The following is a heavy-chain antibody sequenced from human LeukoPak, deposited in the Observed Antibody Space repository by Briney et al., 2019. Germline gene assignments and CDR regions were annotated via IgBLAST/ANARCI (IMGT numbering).Heavy chain of an antibody. Sequence: SVKVSCKASGGTFSSYAISWVRQAPGQGLEWMGRIIPILGIANYAQKFQGRVTITADKSTSTAYMELSSLRSEDTAVYYCARVFSGGCYPTPDAWGEGTTVSVSS. J-gene: IGHJ6*04. CDR2: IIPILGIA. V-gene: IGHV1-69*04. CDR1: GGTFSSYA. CDR3: ARVFSGGCYPTPDA. D-gene: IGHD6-25*01.